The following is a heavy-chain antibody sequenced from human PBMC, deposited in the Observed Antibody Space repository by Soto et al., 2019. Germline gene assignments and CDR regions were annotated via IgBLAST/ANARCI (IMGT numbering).Heavy chain of an antibody. Sequence: QVQLAESGGGVVQPGRSLRLSCAASGFPFSSYAMHWVRLAPGKGLEWVALVSYDGRHKVYAESVKGRFTISRDNSKKMLYLEMKSLREDATSVYYCATAMATIVSFEDWGKGTKVTVSS. D-gene: IGHD5-12*01. V-gene: IGHV3-30*04. CDR3: ATAMATIVSFED. CDR1: GFPFSSYA. CDR2: VSYDGRHK. J-gene: IGHJ4*02.